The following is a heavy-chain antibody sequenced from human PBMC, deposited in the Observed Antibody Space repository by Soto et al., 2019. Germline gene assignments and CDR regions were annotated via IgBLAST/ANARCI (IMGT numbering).Heavy chain of an antibody. J-gene: IGHJ5*02. CDR1: GGSISGSHV. CDR3: AGYDYGDYRGIDWFDP. CDR2: IYHSGST. D-gene: IGHD4-17*01. V-gene: IGHV4-4*02. Sequence: SDTLWPSFAYSGGSISGSHVWSSKRQPPGKGLECIREIYHSGSTNYNPSLKSRGTISVDKSKNQFSLKLSSVTAADTAVYYCAGYDYGDYRGIDWFDPWGQGTLVTVS.